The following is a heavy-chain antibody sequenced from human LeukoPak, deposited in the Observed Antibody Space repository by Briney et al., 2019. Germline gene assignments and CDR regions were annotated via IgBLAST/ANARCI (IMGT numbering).Heavy chain of an antibody. Sequence: SETLSLTCAVYGGSFSGYYWSWIRQPPGKGLEWIGEINHSGSTNYNPSLKSRVTISVDTSKNQFSPKLSSVTAADTAVYYCASKGAAAGTFDYWGQGTLVTVSS. J-gene: IGHJ4*02. CDR1: GGSFSGYY. CDR2: INHSGST. CDR3: ASKGAAAGTFDY. D-gene: IGHD6-13*01. V-gene: IGHV4-34*01.